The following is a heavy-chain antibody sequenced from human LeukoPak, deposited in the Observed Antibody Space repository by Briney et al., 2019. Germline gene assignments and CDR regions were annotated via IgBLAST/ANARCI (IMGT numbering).Heavy chain of an antibody. Sequence: GGSLRLSCAVSGFSGLTLSGHGFNWVRQAPGKGLECVSAVSKYGDTYYADSVTGRFTMSSDNSKNTLYLQMNSLTADDTAVYYCAKCARTPEGGSGWCNWFDPWGQGTLVTVSS. CDR3: AKCARTPEGGSGWCNWFDP. CDR2: VSKYGDT. V-gene: IGHV3-23*01. J-gene: IGHJ5*02. D-gene: IGHD6-19*01. CDR1: GFSGLTLSGHG.